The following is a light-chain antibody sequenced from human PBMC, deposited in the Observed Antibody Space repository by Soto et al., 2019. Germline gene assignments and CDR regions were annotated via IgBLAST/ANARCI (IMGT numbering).Light chain of an antibody. CDR3: QQYNSFSWT. J-gene: IGKJ1*01. CDR2: KAS. Sequence: DIQMTQSPSTLSASVGDRVTITCRASQSISSWLAWYQQKPGKAPKLLIYKASSLEGGVPSRFSGSGSGTEFTLTISSLQPDDFATYYCQQYNSFSWTFGQGT. V-gene: IGKV1-5*03. CDR1: QSISSW.